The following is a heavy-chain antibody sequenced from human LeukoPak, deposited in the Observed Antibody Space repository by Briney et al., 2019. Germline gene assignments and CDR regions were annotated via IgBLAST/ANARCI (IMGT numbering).Heavy chain of an antibody. D-gene: IGHD3-10*01. J-gene: IGHJ4*02. CDR1: GFTFYDYD. Sequence: GRSLRLSCSVSGFTFYDYDIYWVRQAPGRGPQWVSTITSNGGRIDSADSVKGRFTISRDNAKNSLYLQMNSLRAEDTAVYYCARGGTAVGEYWGQGTLVTVSS. CDR3: ARGGTAVGEY. V-gene: IGHV3-9*01. CDR2: ITSNGGRI.